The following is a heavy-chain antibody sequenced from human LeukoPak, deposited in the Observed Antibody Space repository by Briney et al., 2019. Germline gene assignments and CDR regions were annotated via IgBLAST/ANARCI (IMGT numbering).Heavy chain of an antibody. CDR3: ARLAPYSSGWYRYFDL. V-gene: IGHV3-23*01. J-gene: IGHJ2*01. CDR2: ISGSGGST. CDR1: GFTFSSYA. Sequence: GGPLRLSCAASGFTFSSYAMSWVRQAPGKGLEWVSAISGSGGSTYYADSVKGRFTISRDNSKNTLYLQMNSLRAEDTAVYYCARLAPYSSGWYRYFDLWGRGTLVTVSS. D-gene: IGHD6-19*01.